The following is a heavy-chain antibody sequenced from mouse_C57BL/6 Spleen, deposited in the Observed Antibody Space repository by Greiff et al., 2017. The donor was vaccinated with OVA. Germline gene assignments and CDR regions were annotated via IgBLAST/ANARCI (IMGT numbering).Heavy chain of an antibody. CDR2: IDPSDSYT. CDR1: GYTFTSYW. J-gene: IGHJ4*01. Sequence: QVQLQQPGAELVMPGASVKLSCKASGYTFTSYWMHWVKQRPGQGLEWIGEIDPSDSYTNYNQKFKGKSTLTVDKSSSTAYMQLSSLTSEDSAVYYCARRSYAMDYWGHEPQSPSPQ. V-gene: IGHV1-69*01. CDR3: ARRSYAMDY.